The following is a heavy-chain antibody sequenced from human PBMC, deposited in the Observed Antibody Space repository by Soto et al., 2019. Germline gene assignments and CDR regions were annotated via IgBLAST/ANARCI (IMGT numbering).Heavy chain of an antibody. CDR2: INPSGGST. J-gene: IGHJ4*02. CDR3: SRGYPPRDQLGNLPGAF. Sequence: ASVKVSCKASGYTFTSYCIQWVRQAPGQGLEWMGIINPSGGSTNYAQKFQGRVTMTRDTSTSTVYMELSSLRSEDTAIYYCSRGYPPRDQLGNLPGAFWGQGTLVTVS. V-gene: IGHV1-46*03. D-gene: IGHD1-1*01. CDR1: GYTFTSYC.